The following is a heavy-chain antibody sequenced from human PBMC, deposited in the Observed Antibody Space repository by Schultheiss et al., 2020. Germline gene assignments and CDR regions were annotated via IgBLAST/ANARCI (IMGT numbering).Heavy chain of an antibody. V-gene: IGHV3-11*01. CDR1: GFTFSNAW. D-gene: IGHD2-21*01. CDR2: ISSSGSTI. J-gene: IGHJ4*02. Sequence: GGSLRLSCAASGFTFSNAWMSWVRQAPGKGLEWVSYISSSGSTIYYADSVKGRFTISRHNSKNTLYLQMNSLRAEDTAVYFCAKDLEAYCGSNCYTAFDSWGQGTLVTVSS. CDR3: AKDLEAYCGSNCYTAFDS.